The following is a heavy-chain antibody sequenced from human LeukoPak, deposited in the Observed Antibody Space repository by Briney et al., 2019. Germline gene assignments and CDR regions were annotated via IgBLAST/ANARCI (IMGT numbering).Heavy chain of an antibody. CDR3: AKDLVPASSGYKSANY. D-gene: IGHD3-22*01. V-gene: IGHV3-23*01. CDR2: ISGSGGST. Sequence: PGGSLRLSCAASGFTFSSYAMSWVRQAPGKGLEWVSAISGSGGSTYYADSVTGRFTISRDNSKNTLYLQMNSLRAEDTAVYYCAKDLVPASSGYKSANYWGQGTLVTVSS. CDR1: GFTFSSYA. J-gene: IGHJ4*02.